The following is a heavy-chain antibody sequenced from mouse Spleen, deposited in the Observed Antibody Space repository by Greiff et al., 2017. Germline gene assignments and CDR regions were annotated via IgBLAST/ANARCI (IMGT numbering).Heavy chain of an antibody. V-gene: IGHV5-17*02. Sequence: EVQGVESGGGLVQPGGSRKLSCAASGFTFSSFGMHWVRQAPEKGLEWVAYISSGSSTIYYADTVKGRFTISRDNPKNTLFLQMTSLRSEDTAMYCCARSAMDYWGQGTSVTVSS. J-gene: IGHJ4*01. CDR1: GFTFSSFG. CDR2: ISSGSSTI. CDR3: ARSAMDY.